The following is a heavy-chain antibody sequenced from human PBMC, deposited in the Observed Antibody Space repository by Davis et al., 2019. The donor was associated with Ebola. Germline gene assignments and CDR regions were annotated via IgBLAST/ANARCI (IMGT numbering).Heavy chain of an antibody. J-gene: IGHJ4*02. CDR3: ARDSASGYSYGYDY. D-gene: IGHD5-18*01. V-gene: IGHV1-18*04. CDR1: GYTFTGYY. CDR2: ISIYNGNT. Sequence: ASVKVSCKASGYTFTGYYMHWVRQAPGQGLEWMGWISIYNGNTNYAQKFQGRVTMTTDTSTSTAYMELRSLRSDDTAVYYCARDSASGYSYGYDYWGQGTLVTVSS.